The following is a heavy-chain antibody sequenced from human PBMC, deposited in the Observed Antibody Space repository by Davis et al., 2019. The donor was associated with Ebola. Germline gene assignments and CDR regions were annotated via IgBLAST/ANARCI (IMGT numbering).Heavy chain of an antibody. CDR2: IYYSGST. CDR1: GGSISSYY. J-gene: IGHJ4*02. V-gene: IGHV4-59*08. CDR3: ARHEGGIAVASAFDY. Sequence: PSETLSLTCTVSGGSISSYYWSWIRQPPGKGLEWIGYIYYSGSTNYNPSLKSRVTISVDTSKNQFSLKLSSVTAADTAVYYCARHEGGIAVASAFDYWGQGTLVTVSS. D-gene: IGHD6-19*01.